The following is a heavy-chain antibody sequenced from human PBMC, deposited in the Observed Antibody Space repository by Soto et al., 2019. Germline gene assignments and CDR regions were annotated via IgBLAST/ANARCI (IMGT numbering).Heavy chain of an antibody. J-gene: IGHJ4*02. V-gene: IGHV3-7*05. CDR2: IDEVGNEK. D-gene: IGHD5-18*01. Sequence: EVQLVESGGDLVQPGGSLRLSCSASGFSFSNSWMTWVRQAPGKGLEWVANIDEVGNEKNIVDSVKGRFTIFRDNGQSSLYLQMSSLIVHDPAMYYWARDRGYNCYDSWGQGTVVTVSS. CDR1: GFSFSNSW. CDR3: ARDRGYNCYDS.